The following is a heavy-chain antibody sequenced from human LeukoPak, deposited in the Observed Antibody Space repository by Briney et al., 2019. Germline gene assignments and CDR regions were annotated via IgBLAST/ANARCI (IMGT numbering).Heavy chain of an antibody. CDR1: GFTFSSYS. V-gene: IGHV3-21*01. CDR3: ARFGVATSAFDY. CDR2: ISSSSSYM. Sequence: GGSLRLSCAASGFTFSSYSMNWVRQAPGKGLEWVSSISSSSSYMYYADSVKGRLTISRDNAKNSLYLQMNSLRAEDTAVYYCARFGVATSAFDYWGQGTLVTVSS. J-gene: IGHJ4*02. D-gene: IGHD3-3*01.